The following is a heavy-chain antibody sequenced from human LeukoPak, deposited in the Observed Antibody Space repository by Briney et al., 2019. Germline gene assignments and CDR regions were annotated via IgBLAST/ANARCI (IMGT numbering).Heavy chain of an antibody. Sequence: GSSVNVSFKASGYTFTTYAMNWVRQAAGQGLEGMGCINTNTGNPTYAQGFTGRFVFSLDTSVSTAYLQISSLKAEDTAVYYCARDQSSSWTHYYYIDVWGKGTTVTVSS. CDR2: INTNTGNP. J-gene: IGHJ6*03. V-gene: IGHV7-4-1*02. D-gene: IGHD6-13*01. CDR3: ARDQSSSWTHYYYIDV. CDR1: GYTFTTYA.